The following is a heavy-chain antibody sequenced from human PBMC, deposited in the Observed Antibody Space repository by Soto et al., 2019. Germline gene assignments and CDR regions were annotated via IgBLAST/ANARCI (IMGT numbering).Heavy chain of an antibody. CDR3: ARDLGVTTATGTPYYYYIGG. CDR1: GYTFTSYG. Sequence: QVQLVQSGAEVKKPGASVKVSCKASGYTFTSYGITWVRQAPGQGLEWRGWISAYNGNTNSEQKLQDRVTMTTDTTKSTAYRELRSLRSDDTAVYYYARDLGVTTATGTPYYYYIGGWGKGTRVTVSS. D-gene: IGHD4-17*01. CDR2: ISAYNGNT. J-gene: IGHJ6*03. V-gene: IGHV1-18*01.